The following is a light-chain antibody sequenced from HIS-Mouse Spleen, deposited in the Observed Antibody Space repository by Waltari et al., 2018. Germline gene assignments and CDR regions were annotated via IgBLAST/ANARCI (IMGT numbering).Light chain of an antibody. CDR2: DVS. V-gene: IGLV2-11*01. CDR1: SSDVVGYNY. J-gene: IGLJ1*01. CDR3: CSYAGSYTYV. Sequence: QSALTQPRSVSGAPGQSVPIACTETSSDVVGYNYVSWYQQHPGKAPKLMIYDVSKRPSGVPDRFSGSKSGNTASLTISGLQAEDEADYYCCSYAGSYTYVFGTGTKVTVL.